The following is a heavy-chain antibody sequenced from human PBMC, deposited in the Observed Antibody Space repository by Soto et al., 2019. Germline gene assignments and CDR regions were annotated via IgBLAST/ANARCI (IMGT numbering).Heavy chain of an antibody. CDR3: ARDKITGLFDY. CDR1: GGSFSGYY. D-gene: IGHD2-8*02. Sequence: SSETLSLTCAVYGGSFSGYYWTWIRQPPGTGLEWIGEINHSGSTNYNPPLKGRVTISVDTSKNQFSLKLTSVTAADTAVYYCARDKITGLFDYWGQGTLVTVSS. CDR2: INHSGST. J-gene: IGHJ4*02. V-gene: IGHV4-34*01.